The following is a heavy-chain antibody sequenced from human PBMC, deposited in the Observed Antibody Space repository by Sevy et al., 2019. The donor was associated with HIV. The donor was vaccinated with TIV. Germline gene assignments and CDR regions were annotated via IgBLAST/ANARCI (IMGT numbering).Heavy chain of an antibody. CDR3: TREAVTTARGNDIVFDL. V-gene: IGHV3-49*03. CDR2: VRDRGYGGTT. CDR1: GFSLGDYC. J-gene: IGHJ4*03. Sequence: GGSLRLSCTASGFSLGDYCVSWFRQAPGKGLEWVGAVRDRGYGGTTEYAASVKGRFTISRDDSINIAYLQMDSLNTEDTAVYYCTREAVTTARGNDIVFDLWGQGTLVTVSS. D-gene: IGHD3-10*01.